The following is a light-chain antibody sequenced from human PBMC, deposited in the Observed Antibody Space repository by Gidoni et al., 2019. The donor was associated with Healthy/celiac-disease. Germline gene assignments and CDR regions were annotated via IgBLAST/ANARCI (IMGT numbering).Light chain of an antibody. CDR3: QQYNSYPWT. CDR2: KSS. V-gene: IGKV1-5*03. CDR1: QSISSW. Sequence: DIQMTQSTSTLSASVGDRVTINCRASQSISSWLAWYQQKPGKAPKLLIYKSSSLESGVPSRFSGSGSGTEFPLTISRLQPDDFATYYCQQYNSYPWTFGQGTKVEIK. J-gene: IGKJ1*01.